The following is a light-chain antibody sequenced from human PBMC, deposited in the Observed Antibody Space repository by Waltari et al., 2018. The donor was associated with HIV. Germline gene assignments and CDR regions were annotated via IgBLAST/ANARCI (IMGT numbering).Light chain of an antibody. CDR3: QQYYTTLFS. CDR2: WAS. J-gene: IGKJ3*01. Sequence: DIVMTQSPDSLAVSLGERATINCKSSQSVLYSSNNKNYLAWYQQKSGQPPKLLIAWASTPESGVPDRFSGSGSGTDFTLTISSLQAEDVALYYCQQYYTTLFSFGPGTKVEIK. V-gene: IGKV4-1*01. CDR1: QSVLYSSNNKNY.